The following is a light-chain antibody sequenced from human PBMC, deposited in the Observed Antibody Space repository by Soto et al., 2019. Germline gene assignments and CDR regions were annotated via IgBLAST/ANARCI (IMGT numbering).Light chain of an antibody. CDR1: SSDVGGYNY. J-gene: IGLJ1*01. CDR2: DVS. Sequence: QSALTQPASVPGSPGQSITISCTGTSSDVGGYNYVSWYQQHPGKAPKLMIYDVSNRPSGVSNRFSGSKSGNTASLTISGPQAEDEADYYCSSYTSSSTYVFGTGTKVTVL. CDR3: SSYTSSSTYV. V-gene: IGLV2-14*01.